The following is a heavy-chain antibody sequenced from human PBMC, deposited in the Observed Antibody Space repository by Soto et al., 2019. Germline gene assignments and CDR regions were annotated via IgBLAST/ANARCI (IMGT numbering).Heavy chain of an antibody. Sequence: SETLSLTCAVSGGSISSGGYSWSWIRQPPGKGLEWIGYIYHSGSTYYNPSLKSRVTISVDRSKNQFSLELSSVTAADTAVYYCARDSLYYYDSSGYYYYYGMDVWGQGTTVTVSS. J-gene: IGHJ6*02. CDR3: ARDSLYYYDSSGYYYYYGMDV. CDR2: IYHSGST. CDR1: GGSISSGGYS. V-gene: IGHV4-30-2*01. D-gene: IGHD3-22*01.